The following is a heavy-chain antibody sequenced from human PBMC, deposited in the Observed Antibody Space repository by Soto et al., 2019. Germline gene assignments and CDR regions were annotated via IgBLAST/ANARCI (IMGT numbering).Heavy chain of an antibody. CDR2: ISGSGGST. CDR3: AKDLWRIAVAGPFDY. Sequence: GGSLRLSCAASGFAFSSYAMSWVRQAPGKGLEWVSAISGSGGSTYYADSVKGRFTISRDNSKNTLYLQMNSLRAEDTAVYYCAKDLWRIAVAGPFDYWGQGTLVTVSS. J-gene: IGHJ4*02. CDR1: GFAFSSYA. V-gene: IGHV3-23*01. D-gene: IGHD6-19*01.